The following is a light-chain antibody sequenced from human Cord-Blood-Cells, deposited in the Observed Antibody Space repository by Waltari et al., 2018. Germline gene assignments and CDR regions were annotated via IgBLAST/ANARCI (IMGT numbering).Light chain of an antibody. J-gene: IGKJ1*01. CDR2: WAS. CDR3: QQYYSTPPT. Sequence: DIVLTQSPDSLAVSLGERATINCKSSQSVLYSSNNNNYLAWYQQKPGQPTKLLMYWASTRESGVPDRFSGSGSGTDVTLTISSLQAEDVAVYYCQQYYSTPPTFGQGTKVEIK. CDR1: QSVLYSSNNNNY. V-gene: IGKV4-1*01.